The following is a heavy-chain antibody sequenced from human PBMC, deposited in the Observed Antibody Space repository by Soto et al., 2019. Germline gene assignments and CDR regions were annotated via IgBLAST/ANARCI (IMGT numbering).Heavy chain of an antibody. CDR3: ARRGVANSRDAFDI. Sequence: QVQLVQSGAEVKKPGTSVKVSCEVSVGTFSNYAITWVRQAPGQGLEWLGGAIPVYGSTNYAQKFKGRVTITAGESATTTFMELSSLRSDDTAVYYCARRGVANSRDAFDIWGQGTLVTVS. J-gene: IGHJ3*02. CDR1: VGTFSNYA. V-gene: IGHV1-69*01. D-gene: IGHD1-26*01. CDR2: AIPVYGST.